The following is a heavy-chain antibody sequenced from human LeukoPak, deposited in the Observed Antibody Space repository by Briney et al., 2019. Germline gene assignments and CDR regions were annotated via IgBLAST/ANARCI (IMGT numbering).Heavy chain of an antibody. V-gene: IGHV4-59*08. D-gene: IGHD7-27*01. CDR3: ARQHWGYDYFDY. J-gene: IGHJ4*02. CDR1: GGSISSYY. CDR2: IYYSGST. Sequence: SETLSLTCTVSGGSISSYYWSWIRQPPGKGLEWIGYIYYSGSTNYNPSLKSRVTISVDTSKNQFSLKLSSVAAADTAVYYCARQHWGYDYFDYWGQGTQVTVSS.